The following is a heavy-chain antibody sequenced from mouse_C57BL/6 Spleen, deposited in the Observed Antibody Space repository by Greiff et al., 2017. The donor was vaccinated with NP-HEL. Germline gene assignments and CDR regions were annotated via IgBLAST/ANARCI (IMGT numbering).Heavy chain of an antibody. Sequence: VQLQQSGPELVKPGASVKISCKASGYSFTSYYIHWVKQRPGQGLEWIGWIYPGSGNTKYNEKFKGKATLTADTSSSTAYMQLSSLTSEDSAVYYCASYYDYWYFDVWGTGTTVTVSS. CDR1: GYSFTSYY. D-gene: IGHD2-4*01. V-gene: IGHV1-66*01. J-gene: IGHJ1*03. CDR2: IYPGSGNT. CDR3: ASYYDYWYFDV.